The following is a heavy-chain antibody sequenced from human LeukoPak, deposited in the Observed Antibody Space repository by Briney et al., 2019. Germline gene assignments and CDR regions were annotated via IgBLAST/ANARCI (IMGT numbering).Heavy chain of an antibody. Sequence: SETLSLTCTVSGGSVSSGSYYWSWIRQPPGKGLEWIGYIYYSGSTNYNPSLKSRVTISVDTSKNQFSLKLSSVTAADTAGYYCSRSYYDSSGSDYFDYWGQGTLVTVSS. J-gene: IGHJ4*02. CDR1: GGSVSSGSYY. D-gene: IGHD3-22*01. V-gene: IGHV4-61*01. CDR2: IYYSGST. CDR3: SRSYYDSSGSDYFDY.